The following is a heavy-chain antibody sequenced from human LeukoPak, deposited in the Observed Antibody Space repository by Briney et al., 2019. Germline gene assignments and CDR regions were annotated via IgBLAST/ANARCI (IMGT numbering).Heavy chain of an antibody. V-gene: IGHV4-34*01. CDR2: INHSGST. J-gene: IGHJ6*03. D-gene: IGHD4/OR15-4a*01. CDR1: GGSFSGYY. CDR3: ARLVYGGFSYYYYYYMDV. Sequence: PSETLSLTCAVYGGSFSGYYWSWIRQPPGKGLEWIGEINHSGSTNYNPSLKSRVTISVDTSKNQFSLKLSSVTAADTAVYYCARLVYGGFSYYYYYYMDVWGKGTTVTISS.